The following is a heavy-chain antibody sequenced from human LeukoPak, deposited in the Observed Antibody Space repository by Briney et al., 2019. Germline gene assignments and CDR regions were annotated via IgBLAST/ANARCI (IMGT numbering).Heavy chain of an antibody. CDR2: IYYSGST. V-gene: IGHV4-38-2*01. Sequence: SETLSLTCAVSGHSISSGYYWGWIRQPPGKGLEWIGTIYYSGSTNYNPSLKSRVTISVDTSKNQFSLKLSSVTAADTAVYYCARGYSPYWYFDLWGRGTLVTVSS. CDR1: GHSISSGYY. D-gene: IGHD3-16*02. CDR3: ARGYSPYWYFDL. J-gene: IGHJ2*01.